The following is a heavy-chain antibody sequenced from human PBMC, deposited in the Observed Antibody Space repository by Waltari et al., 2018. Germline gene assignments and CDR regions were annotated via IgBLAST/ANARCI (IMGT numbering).Heavy chain of an antibody. V-gene: IGHV4-59*01. CDR1: GGSISSYY. CDR3: ARGWGFGGYQPLD. D-gene: IGHD5-12*01. J-gene: IGHJ4*02. CDR2: VYYSGST. Sequence: QVQLQESGPGLVKPSETLSLTCTVSGGSISSYYWSWIRQPPGKGREWIGYVYYSGSTNYNPSLKSRVTISVDTSKNQFSLKLSSVTAADTAVYYCARGWGFGGYQPLDWGQGTLVTVSS.